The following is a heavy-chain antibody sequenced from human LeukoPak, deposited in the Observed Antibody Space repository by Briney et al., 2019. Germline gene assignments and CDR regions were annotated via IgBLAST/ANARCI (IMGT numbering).Heavy chain of an antibody. CDR3: ARLRRNSDSSGYYYYYDY. CDR2: ISVRSNYI. CDR1: GYTSSSFR. J-gene: IGHJ4*02. Sequence: GGSLRLSCAPSGYTSSSFRINWVRQAPGKGLEWVSSISVRSNYIYYADSVRGRFSISRDDARNSLYLQMDSLRGDDTAVYYCARLRRNSDSSGYYYYYDYWGQGTLVTVSS. V-gene: IGHV3-21*01. D-gene: IGHD3-22*01.